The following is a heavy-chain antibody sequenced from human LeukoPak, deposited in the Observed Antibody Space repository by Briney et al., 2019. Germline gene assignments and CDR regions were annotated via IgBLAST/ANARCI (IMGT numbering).Heavy chain of an antibody. CDR3: ARHYDGRGSFDY. Sequence: GGSLRLSCAASGFTFSSYWMHWVRQAPGKGLVWVSRINSDESSTSYADSVKGRFTISRDNAKNTLFLQMNSLRAEDTAVYYCARHYDGRGSFDYWGQGTLVTVSS. V-gene: IGHV3-74*01. CDR2: INSDESST. J-gene: IGHJ4*02. CDR1: GFTFSSYW. D-gene: IGHD3-22*01.